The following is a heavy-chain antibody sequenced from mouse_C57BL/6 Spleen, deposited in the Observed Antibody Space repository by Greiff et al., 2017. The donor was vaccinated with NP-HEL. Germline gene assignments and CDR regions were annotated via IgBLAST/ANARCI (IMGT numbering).Heavy chain of an antibody. V-gene: IGHV1-52*01. CDR3: ARSLITTVVAYYAMDY. J-gene: IGHJ4*01. Sequence: QVQLQQPGAELVRPGSSVKLSCKASGYTFTSYWMHWVKQRPIQGLEWIGNIDPSDSETHYNQKFKDKATLTVDKSSSTAYMQLSSLTSEDSAVYYCARSLITTVVAYYAMDYWGQGTSVTVSS. CDR2: IDPSDSET. CDR1: GYTFTSYW. D-gene: IGHD1-1*01.